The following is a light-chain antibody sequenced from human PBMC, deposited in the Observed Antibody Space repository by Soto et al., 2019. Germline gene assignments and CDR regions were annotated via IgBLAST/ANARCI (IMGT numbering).Light chain of an antibody. CDR1: QSVSSR. J-gene: IGKJ4*01. Sequence: EIVLTQSPGTLSLSPGERATLSCRASQSVSSRLAWYQQKPGQAPRLLIYDASTRATGTPARFSGSGSGTDFTLTISSLQAEDVAVYYCQQYYSTPLTFGGGTKVDIK. V-gene: IGKV3D-15*01. CDR2: DAS. CDR3: QQYYSTPLT.